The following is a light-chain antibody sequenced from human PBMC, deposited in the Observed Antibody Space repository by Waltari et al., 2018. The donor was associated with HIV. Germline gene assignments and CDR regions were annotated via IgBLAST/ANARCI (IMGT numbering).Light chain of an antibody. Sequence: DIQMTQSPSSLSASVGDRVTITCRASQSISSYLNWYQQKPGKAPKLLIYAASSLQSGVPSRFSGSGSGTDFTLTISSLQPEDFATYYCQGTFGQGTKVEIK. V-gene: IGKV1-39*01. CDR3: QGT. CDR1: QSISSY. J-gene: IGKJ1*01. CDR2: AAS.